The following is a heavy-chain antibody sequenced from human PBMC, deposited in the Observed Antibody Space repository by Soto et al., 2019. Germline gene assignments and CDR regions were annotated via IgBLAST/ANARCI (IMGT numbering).Heavy chain of an antibody. CDR1: GFTFSNYG. CDR2: ISYDGDNE. CDR3: AKDGGPVYCNSPGCSAKHFDY. V-gene: IGHV3-30*18. J-gene: IGHJ4*02. D-gene: IGHD2-2*01. Sequence: QVQLVESGGGVVQPGRSLRLSCAASGFTFSNYGMHWVRQAPGKGLEWVAIISYDGDNEYYADSVRSRFTISRDNSKNTLYLQTSSLRHEDTAVYYCAKDGGPVYCNSPGCSAKHFDYWGQGTLVTVSS.